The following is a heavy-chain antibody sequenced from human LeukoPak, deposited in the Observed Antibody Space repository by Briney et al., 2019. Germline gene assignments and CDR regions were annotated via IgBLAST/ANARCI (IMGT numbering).Heavy chain of an antibody. V-gene: IGHV1-2*02. CDR1: GYTFTGYY. J-gene: IGHJ4*02. CDR3: AREAHYYDSSGFNHLDY. D-gene: IGHD3-22*01. CDR2: INPNSGGT. Sequence: ASVKVSCKASGYTFTGYYMHWVRQAPGQGLEWMGWINPNSGGTNYAQKFQGRVTMTRDTSISTAYMELSRLRSDDTAVYYCAREAHYYDSSGFNHLDYCGQGTLVTVSS.